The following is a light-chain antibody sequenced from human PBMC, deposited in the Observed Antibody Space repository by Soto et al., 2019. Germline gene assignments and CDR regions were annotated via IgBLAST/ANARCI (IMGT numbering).Light chain of an antibody. Sequence: DIQMTQSPSTLSGSVGDRVTITCRASQTISSWLAWYQQKPGKAPKLLIYKASTLKSGVPSRFSGSGSGTEFTLTISSLQPDDFAAYYCQQLKSYPQITFGQGTRLE. J-gene: IGKJ5*01. V-gene: IGKV1-5*03. CDR2: KAS. CDR1: QTISSW. CDR3: QQLKSYPQIT.